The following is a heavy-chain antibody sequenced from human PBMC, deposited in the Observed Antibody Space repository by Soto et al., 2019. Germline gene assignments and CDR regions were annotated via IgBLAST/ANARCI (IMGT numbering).Heavy chain of an antibody. Sequence: EVQLLESGGGLVQPGGSLRLSCAASGFTFSSYAMSWVRQAPGKGLEWVSAISGSGGSTFYADSVKGRFTISRDHSKHSLYLQMSSLRADDTAVYYCAKDRDAATEIPYYYYGMDVLGQGTTVTVSS. J-gene: IGHJ6*02. V-gene: IGHV3-23*01. CDR2: ISGSGGST. CDR3: AKDRDAATEIPYYYYGMDV. CDR1: GFTFSSYA. D-gene: IGHD5-18*01.